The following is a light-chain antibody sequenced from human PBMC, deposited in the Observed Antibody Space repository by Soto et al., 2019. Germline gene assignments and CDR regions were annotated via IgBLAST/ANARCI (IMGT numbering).Light chain of an antibody. CDR1: SSDVGGYNY. CDR2: DVS. V-gene: IGLV2-14*01. J-gene: IGLJ1*01. CDR3: SSYTSSSTYV. Sequence: QAALTQPASVCGSPGQSITMSCTGTSSDVGGYNYVSWYQQHPGKAPKLMIYDVSNRPSGVSNRFSGSKSGNTASLTISGLQAEDEADYYCSSYTSSSTYVFGTGTKVTVL.